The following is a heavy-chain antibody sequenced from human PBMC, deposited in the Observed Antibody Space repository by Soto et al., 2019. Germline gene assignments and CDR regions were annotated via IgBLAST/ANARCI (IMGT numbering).Heavy chain of an antibody. J-gene: IGHJ4*02. CDR1: GGSISSGDYY. CDR3: ARSFVVAAAGRVDY. CDR2: IYYSGST. D-gene: IGHD6-13*01. Sequence: PSETLSLTCTVSGGSISSGDYYWSWIRQPPGKGLEWIGYIYYSGSTYYNPSLKSRVTISVDTSKNQFSLKLSSVTAADTAVYYCARSFVVAAAGRVDYWGQGTLVTVSS. V-gene: IGHV4-30-4*01.